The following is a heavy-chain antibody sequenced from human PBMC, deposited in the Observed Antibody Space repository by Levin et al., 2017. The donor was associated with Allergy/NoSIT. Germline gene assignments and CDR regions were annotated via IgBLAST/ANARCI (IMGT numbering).Heavy chain of an antibody. CDR1: GFTFSSYA. J-gene: IGHJ4*02. Sequence: GGSLRLSCAASGFTFSSYAMSWVRQAPGKGLEWVSAISGSVGSTSYADSVKARFTISRDNSKTTLYLQMNSLRAEDTAVYYCAKDVKWELPPAPLDYWGQGTLVTVSS. CDR2: ISGSVGST. CDR3: AKDVKWELPPAPLDY. V-gene: IGHV3-23*01. D-gene: IGHD1-26*01.